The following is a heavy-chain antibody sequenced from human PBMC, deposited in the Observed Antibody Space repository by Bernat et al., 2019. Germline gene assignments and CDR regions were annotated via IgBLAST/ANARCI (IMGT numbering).Heavy chain of an antibody. D-gene: IGHD3-9*01. V-gene: IGHV3-7*05. CDR2: INQDGGEK. J-gene: IGHJ4*02. CDR3: ARVTPTGYYNVIFDY. Sequence: EVQLVESGGGLVQPGVSLRLSCSASGFTFSMYWMSWVRQAPGKGLEWVANINQDGGEKYYVDSVKGRFTISRDNAKNSLYLQMNSLRAEDTAVYYCARVTPTGYYNVIFDYWGQGTLVTVSS. CDR1: GFTFSMYW.